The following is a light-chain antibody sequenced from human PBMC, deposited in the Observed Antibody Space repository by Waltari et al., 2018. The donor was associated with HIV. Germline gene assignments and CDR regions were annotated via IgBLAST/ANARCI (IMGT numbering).Light chain of an antibody. CDR1: SSNIGTNG. J-gene: IGLJ2*01. CDR2: DRN. Sequence: QSVLTQPPSVSAAPGKRVTISCSGSSSNIGTNGVSWYQQVPGTAPKLLIYDRNNRFPGISDRFSASQSGTSATLGISGLHTGDEADYYCGTWDDRLNAGVFGGGTRLTVL. CDR3: GTWDDRLNAGV. V-gene: IGLV1-51*01.